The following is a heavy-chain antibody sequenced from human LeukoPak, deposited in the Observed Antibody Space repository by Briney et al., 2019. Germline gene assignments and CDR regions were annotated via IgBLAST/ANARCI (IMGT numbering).Heavy chain of an antibody. J-gene: IGHJ4*02. V-gene: IGHV3-64D*09. Sequence: GGSLRLSCSASGFTFSRYAMHWVRQAPGKGLEYVSGINDNGGRTHYGDSVKGRFSISRDNSKNTLHLQMSTLRAEDTALYYCVRDVGGSYAFDYWGQGILVTVAS. CDR2: INDNGGRT. D-gene: IGHD1-26*01. CDR1: GFTFSRYA. CDR3: VRDVGGSYAFDY.